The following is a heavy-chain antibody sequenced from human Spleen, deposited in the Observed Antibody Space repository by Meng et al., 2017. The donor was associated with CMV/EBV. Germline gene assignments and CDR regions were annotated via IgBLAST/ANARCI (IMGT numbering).Heavy chain of an antibody. CDR1: GFRFGDYG. V-gene: IGHV3-49*04. Sequence: GESLKISCLASGFRFGDYGMSWVRQAPGKGLEWVGSSRSKAFGGTTEYAASVKGRFTISRDESKSIAYLQMHSLKTEDTAVYYCSRDLGGNYSPFDYWGQGTLVTVSS. CDR3: SRDLGGNYSPFDY. J-gene: IGHJ4*02. D-gene: IGHD1-7*01. CDR2: SRSKAFGGTT.